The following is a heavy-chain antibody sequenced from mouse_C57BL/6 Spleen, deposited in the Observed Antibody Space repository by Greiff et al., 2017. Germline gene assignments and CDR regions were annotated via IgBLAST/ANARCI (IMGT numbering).Heavy chain of an antibody. J-gene: IGHJ2*01. CDR1: GYTFTSYW. CDR3: ARGGDGYFPYYFDY. Sequence: VKLMESGAELVKPGASVKLSCKASGYTFTSYWMHWVKQRPGQGLEWIGMIHPNSGSTNYNEKFKSKATLTVDKSSSTAYMQLSSLTSEDSAVYYCARGGDGYFPYYFDYWGQGTTLTVSS. V-gene: IGHV1-64*01. D-gene: IGHD2-3*01. CDR2: IHPNSGST.